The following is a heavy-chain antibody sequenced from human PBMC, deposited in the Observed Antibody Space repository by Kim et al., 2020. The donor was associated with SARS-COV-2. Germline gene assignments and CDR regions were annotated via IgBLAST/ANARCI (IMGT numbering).Heavy chain of an antibody. Sequence: GGSLRLSCAASGFTFSSYEMNWVRQAPGKGLEWVSYIASSGTIKYADSVKGRFTISRDNAKNSLYLQMDRLRAEDTAVYYCVAPYSGSYSAPDYWGQGTLVTVSS. D-gene: IGHD1-26*01. CDR3: VAPYSGSYSAPDY. CDR1: GFTFSSYE. V-gene: IGHV3-48*03. J-gene: IGHJ4*02. CDR2: IASSGTI.